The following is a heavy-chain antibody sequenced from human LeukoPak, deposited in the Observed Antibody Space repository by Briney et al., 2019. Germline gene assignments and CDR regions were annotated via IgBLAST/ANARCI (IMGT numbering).Heavy chain of an antibody. D-gene: IGHD6-19*01. CDR2: IHTSGST. Sequence: SETLSLTCTVSGYSISSGYYWGWIRQPAGKGLEWIGRIHTSGSTNYSPSLRSRLTVSVDTSKNQFSLKLSSVTAADTAVYYCVGVGSGWFVDYWGQGTLVTVSS. CDR3: VGVGSGWFVDY. CDR1: GYSISSGYY. V-gene: IGHV4-4*07. J-gene: IGHJ4*02.